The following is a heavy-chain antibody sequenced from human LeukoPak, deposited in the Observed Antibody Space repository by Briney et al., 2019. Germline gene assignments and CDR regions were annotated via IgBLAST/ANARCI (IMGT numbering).Heavy chain of an antibody. CDR1: GFTFSSYS. Sequence: PGGSLRLSCAASGFTFSSYSMNWVRQAPGKGREWVSYISSSSSTIYYADSVKGRFTISRDNAKNSLYLQVNSLRAEDTAVYYCARDNDFDYWGQGTLVTVSS. D-gene: IGHD3-3*01. CDR2: ISSSSSTI. V-gene: IGHV3-48*01. J-gene: IGHJ4*02. CDR3: ARDNDFDY.